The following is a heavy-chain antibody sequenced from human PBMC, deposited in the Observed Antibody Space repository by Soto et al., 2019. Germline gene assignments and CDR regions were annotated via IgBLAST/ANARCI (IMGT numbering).Heavy chain of an antibody. CDR2: IIPIFGTA. CDR3: ATDPEGAVAGFDY. V-gene: IGHV1-69*13. CDR1: GGTFSSYA. D-gene: IGHD6-19*01. J-gene: IGHJ4*02. Sequence: SVKVSCKASGGTFSSYAISWVRQAPGQGLEWMGGIIPIFGTANYAQKFQGRVTITADESTSTAYMELSSLRSEDTAVYYCATDPEGAVAGFDYWGQGTLVTVSS.